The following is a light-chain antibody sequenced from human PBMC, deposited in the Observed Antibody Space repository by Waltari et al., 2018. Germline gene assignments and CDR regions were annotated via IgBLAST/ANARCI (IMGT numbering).Light chain of an antibody. CDR2: KDS. J-gene: IGLJ2*01. V-gene: IGLV3-27*01. Sequence: SYELTQPSSVSVSPGQTARSTCSGDVLAKRYTRWFQQKPGQAPVLVIYKDSERPSGIPGRFSGSSSGTTVTLTISGAQVEDEADYYCYSVDDNKRVFGGGTKLTVL. CDR1: VLAKRY. CDR3: YSVDDNKRV.